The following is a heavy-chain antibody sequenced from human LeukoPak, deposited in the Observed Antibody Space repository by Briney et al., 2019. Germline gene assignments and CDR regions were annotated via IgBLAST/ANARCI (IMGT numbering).Heavy chain of an antibody. J-gene: IGHJ4*02. Sequence: PSETLSLTCTVSGGSVSSYYWSWIRQPPGKGLEWIGYIYYSGSTNYNPSLKSRVTISVDTSKNQFSLKLSSVTAADTAVYYCARQNFRLSSYFDYWGQGTLVTVSS. V-gene: IGHV4-59*08. CDR3: ARQNFRLSSYFDY. D-gene: IGHD2-2*01. CDR1: GGSVSSYY. CDR2: IYYSGST.